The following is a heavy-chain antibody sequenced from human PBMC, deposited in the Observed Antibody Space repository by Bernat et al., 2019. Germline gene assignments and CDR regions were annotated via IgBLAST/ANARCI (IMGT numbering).Heavy chain of an antibody. V-gene: IGHV3-33*01. CDR2: IWYDGSNK. D-gene: IGHD5-18*01. CDR3: AAHSGYSYGSNFDY. J-gene: IGHJ4*02. Sequence: QVQLVESGGGVVQPGRSLRLSCAASGFTFSSYGMHWVRQAPGKGLEWVAVIWYDGSNKYYADSVKGRFTISRDNSKNTLYLQMNSLRAEDTAVYYCAAHSGYSYGSNFDYWGQGTLVTVSS. CDR1: GFTFSSYG.